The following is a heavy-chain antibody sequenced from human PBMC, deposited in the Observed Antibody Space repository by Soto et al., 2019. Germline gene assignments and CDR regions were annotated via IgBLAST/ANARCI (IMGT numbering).Heavy chain of an antibody. J-gene: IGHJ4*02. Sequence: PGGSLRLSCAASGFTFSSYAMSWVRQAPGKGLEWVSAISGSGGSTYYADSVKGRFTISRDNSKNTLYLQMNSLRAEDTAVYYCAKDGYSGYDLAPPFDYWGQGTLVTVSS. CDR3: AKDGYSGYDLAPPFDY. CDR1: GFTFSSYA. V-gene: IGHV3-23*01. CDR2: ISGSGGST. D-gene: IGHD5-12*01.